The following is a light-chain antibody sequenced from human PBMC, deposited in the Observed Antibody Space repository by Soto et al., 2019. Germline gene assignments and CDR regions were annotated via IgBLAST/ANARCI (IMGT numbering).Light chain of an antibody. CDR2: DAF. J-gene: IGKJ4*01. V-gene: IGKV3-15*01. Sequence: EVVMTQSPATLSVSPGERATLSCRASQSVGSKLAWYQQKPGQAPRLLIFDAFTRATGIPARFSGSGSGTEFTLFISSLQSEDFAVYYCLQYNNWPPLTCGGGTKVEI. CDR1: QSVGSK. CDR3: LQYNNWPPLT.